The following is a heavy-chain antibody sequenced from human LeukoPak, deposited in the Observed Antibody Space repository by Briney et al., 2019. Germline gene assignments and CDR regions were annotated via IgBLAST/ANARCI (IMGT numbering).Heavy chain of an antibody. D-gene: IGHD3-9*01. CDR3: ARERFYDILTGDAFDI. CDR1: GFTFSSYS. J-gene: IGHJ3*02. V-gene: IGHV3-21*01. CDR2: ISSSSSYI. Sequence: PGGSLRLSCAASGFTFSSYSMYWVRQAPGKGLEWVSSISSSSSYIYYADSVKGRFTISRDNAKNSLYLQMNSLRAEDTAVYYCARERFYDILTGDAFDIWGQGTMVTVSS.